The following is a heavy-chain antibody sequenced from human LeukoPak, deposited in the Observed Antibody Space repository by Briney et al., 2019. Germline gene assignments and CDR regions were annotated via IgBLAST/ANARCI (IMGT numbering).Heavy chain of an antibody. Sequence: GGSLRLSCAASGFTFSSYAINWVRQAPGKGLEWVSALSGTGGSTYYADSVKGRFTISRDNSRSTLYLQMNSLRVEDTAVYYCAKKGLASAGRPPYFDYWGQGALVTVSS. CDR3: AKKGLASAGRPPYFDY. J-gene: IGHJ4*02. D-gene: IGHD6-13*01. CDR2: LSGTGGST. V-gene: IGHV3-23*01. CDR1: GFTFSSYA.